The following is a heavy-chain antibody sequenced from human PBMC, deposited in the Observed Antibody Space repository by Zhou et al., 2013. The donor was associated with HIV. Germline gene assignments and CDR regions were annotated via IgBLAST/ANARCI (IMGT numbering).Heavy chain of an antibody. V-gene: IGHV1-46*02. CDR3: ARRGEAAAGSYYYYMDV. CDR1: GYTFNGYY. J-gene: IGHJ6*03. D-gene: IGHD6-13*01. Sequence: QVQLVQSGAGVKKPGASVKVSCKASGYTFNGYYMHWVRQAPGQGLEWMGIINPSGGSTRYAQKFQGRVTMTTDESTSTAYMELSSLRSEDTAVYYCARRGEAAAGSYYYYMDVWGKGDHGSPSP. CDR2: INPSGGST.